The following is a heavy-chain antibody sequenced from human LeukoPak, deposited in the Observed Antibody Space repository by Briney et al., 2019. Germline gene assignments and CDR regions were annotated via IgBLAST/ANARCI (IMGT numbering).Heavy chain of an antibody. CDR3: TSAYSSADDY. Sequence: PGGSLRLSCAASGFTFSNAWMSWVRQAPGKGLEWVGRIRSKTDGGSIEYGAPVKGRFTISRDDSKNTAYLQMNSLKTEDTAVYFCTSAYSSADDYWGQGTLVTVSS. CDR2: IRSKTDGGSI. V-gene: IGHV3-15*01. CDR1: GFTFSNAW. J-gene: IGHJ4*02. D-gene: IGHD6-19*01.